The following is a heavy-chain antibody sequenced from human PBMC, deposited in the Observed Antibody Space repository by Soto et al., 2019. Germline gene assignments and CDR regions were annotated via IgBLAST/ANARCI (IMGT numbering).Heavy chain of an antibody. CDR1: GGSFSGYY. CDR2: IYYSGST. Sequence: SETLSLTCAVEGGSFSGYYWSWIRQPPGKGLEWIGYIYYSGSTNYNPSLKSRVTISEDTSKNQFSLKLSSVTAADTAVYYCARDVSMDYGDYAFDYWGQGTLGSVSS. CDR3: ARDVSMDYGDYAFDY. J-gene: IGHJ4*02. V-gene: IGHV4-59*01. D-gene: IGHD4-17*01.